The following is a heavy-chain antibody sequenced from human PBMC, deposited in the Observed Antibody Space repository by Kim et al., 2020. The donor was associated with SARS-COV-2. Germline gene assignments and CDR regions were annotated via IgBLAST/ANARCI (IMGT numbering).Heavy chain of an antibody. CDR1: GYTFTSYG. CDR2: ISAYNGNT. D-gene: IGHD3-22*01. Sequence: ASVKVSCKASGYTFTSYGISWVRQAPGQGLEWMGWISAYNGNTNYAQKLQGRVTMTTDTSTSTAYMELRSLRSDDTAVYYCARDGYYEGYYYYYGMDVWGQGTTVTVSS. V-gene: IGHV1-18*01. CDR3: ARDGYYEGYYYYYGMDV. J-gene: IGHJ6*02.